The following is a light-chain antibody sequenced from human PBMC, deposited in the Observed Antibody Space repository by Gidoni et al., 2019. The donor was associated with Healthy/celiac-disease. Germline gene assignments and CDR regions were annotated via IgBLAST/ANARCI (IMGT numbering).Light chain of an antibody. CDR3: GTWDSSLSAPV. V-gene: IGLV1-51*02. CDR1: SSNIGNNY. J-gene: IGLJ2*01. Sequence: SVLTPPPSVSAAAGPKVTSSCSGSSSNIGNNYVSWDQQLPGTAPKLLIYENTKRPSGIPDRFSGSKSGTSATLGITGLQTGDEADYYCGTWDSSLSAPVFGGGTKLTVL. CDR2: ENT.